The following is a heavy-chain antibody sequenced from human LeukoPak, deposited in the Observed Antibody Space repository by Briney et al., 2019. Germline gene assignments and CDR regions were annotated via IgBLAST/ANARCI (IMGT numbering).Heavy chain of an antibody. CDR1: GFTFSSYD. D-gene: IGHD6-13*01. CDR2: IGTAGDT. Sequence: GGSLRLSCAASGFTFSSYDMYWVRQATGKGLEWVSAIGTAGDTYYPGSVKGRFTISRENAKNSLYLQMNSLRAGDTAVYYCARGAAAAGTMDYWGQGTLVTVSS. V-gene: IGHV3-13*01. CDR3: ARGAAAAGTMDY. J-gene: IGHJ4*02.